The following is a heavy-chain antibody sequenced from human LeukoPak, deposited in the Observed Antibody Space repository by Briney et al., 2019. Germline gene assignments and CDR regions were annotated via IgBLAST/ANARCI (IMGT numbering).Heavy chain of an antibody. J-gene: IGHJ4*02. CDR2: ISGSGGST. D-gene: IGHD2-2*01. CDR1: GFTFSSYA. CDR3: AKGNSIVPAAPIDY. V-gene: IGHV3-23*01. Sequence: PGGSLRLSCAASGFTFSSYAMSWVHQAPGKGLEWVSVISGSGGSTYYADSVKGRFTISRDNPKNTLYLQMNSLRAVDTAVYYCAKGNSIVPAAPIDYWGQGTLVTVSS.